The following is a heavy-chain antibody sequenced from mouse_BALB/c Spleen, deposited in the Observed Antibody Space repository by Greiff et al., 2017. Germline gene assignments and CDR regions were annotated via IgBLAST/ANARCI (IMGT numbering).Heavy chain of an antibody. CDR3: TREGWLLKAYYAMDD. CDR1: GYTFTSYW. Sequence: EVQLQQSGTVLARPGASVKMSCKASGYTFTSYWMHWVKQRPGQGLEWIGAIYPGNSDTSYNQKFKGKAKLTAVTSTSTAYMELSSLTNEDSAVYYCTREGWLLKAYYAMDDWGQGTSVTGAS. D-gene: IGHD2-3*01. J-gene: IGHJ4*01. V-gene: IGHV1-5*01. CDR2: IYPGNSDT.